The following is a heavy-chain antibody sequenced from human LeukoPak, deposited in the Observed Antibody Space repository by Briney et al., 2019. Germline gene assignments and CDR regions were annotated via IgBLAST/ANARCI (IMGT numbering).Heavy chain of an antibody. D-gene: IGHD4-23*01. CDR1: GDSISSGGDY. V-gene: IGHV4-31*03. Sequence: SETLSLTCTVSGDSISSGGDYWNWIRQRPGTGLEWIGYIYSSGPTYHNPSLKSRVSMSVDPSKNQFSLKLSSVTAADTAVYYCARRGVPGGNLVFDWGQGTLVSVSS. CDR3: ARRGVPGGNLVFD. CDR2: IYSSGPT. J-gene: IGHJ4*02.